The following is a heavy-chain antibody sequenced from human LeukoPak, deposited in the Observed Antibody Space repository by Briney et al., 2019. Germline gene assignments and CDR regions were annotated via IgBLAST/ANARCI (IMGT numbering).Heavy chain of an antibody. CDR1: GFTFSSYG. CDR2: IRYDGSNK. J-gene: IGHJ4*02. D-gene: IGHD1-26*01. Sequence: GGSLRLSCAASGFTFSSYGMHWVRQAPGKGLEWVAFIRYDGSNKYYADSVKGRFTISRDNSKNTLYLQMNSLRAEDTAVYYCARGWYSGSYFGYWGQGTLVTVSS. V-gene: IGHV3-30*02. CDR3: ARGWYSGSYFGY.